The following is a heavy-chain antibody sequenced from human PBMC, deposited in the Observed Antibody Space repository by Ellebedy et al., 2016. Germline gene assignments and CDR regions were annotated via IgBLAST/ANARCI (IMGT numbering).Heavy chain of an antibody. CDR2: IIPILGIA. Sequence: SVKVSCXASGGTFSSYAISWVRQAPGQGLEWMGRIIPILGIANYAQKFQGRVTITADKSTSTAYMELSSLRSEDTAVYYCARWVGGIAVLDYWGQGTLVTVSS. J-gene: IGHJ4*02. CDR1: GGTFSSYA. V-gene: IGHV1-69*04. CDR3: ARWVGGIAVLDY. D-gene: IGHD6-19*01.